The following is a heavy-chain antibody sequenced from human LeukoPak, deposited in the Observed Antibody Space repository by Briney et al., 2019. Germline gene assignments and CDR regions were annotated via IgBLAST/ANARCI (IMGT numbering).Heavy chain of an antibody. CDR3: AKNRPPDP. Sequence: SETLSLTCTVSGGSISSSSYYWGWIRQPPGKGLEWIGSIYYSGSTYYNPSLKSRVTMSVDTSKNQFSLKLSSVTAADTAVYYCAKNRPPDPWGQGTLVTVSS. CDR1: GGSISSSSYY. J-gene: IGHJ5*02. CDR2: IYYSGST. D-gene: IGHD1-14*01. V-gene: IGHV4-39*07.